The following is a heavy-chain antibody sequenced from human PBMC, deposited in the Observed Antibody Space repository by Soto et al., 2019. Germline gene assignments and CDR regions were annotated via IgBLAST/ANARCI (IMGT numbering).Heavy chain of an antibody. CDR3: AREIRRDYYYYYPLDV. J-gene: IGHJ6*02. CDR1: GFTFTDHY. Sequence: GSLRLSCLASGFTFTDHYMDWVRQAPGTGLEWIARTKNKPNNYTTTYAASVKGRFTISRDDSESSLYLQMNNLKTEDTAVYYCAREIRRDYYYYYPLDVWGQGTTVTV. V-gene: IGHV3-72*01. CDR2: TKNKPNNYTT.